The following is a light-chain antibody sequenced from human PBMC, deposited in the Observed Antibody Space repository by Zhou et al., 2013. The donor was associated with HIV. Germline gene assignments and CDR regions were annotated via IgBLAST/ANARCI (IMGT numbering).Light chain of an antibody. J-gene: IGKJ3*01. Sequence: IRMTQSPSSLSASTGDRITVTCRASQGIGTSLAWYQHKSGRAPKLLVSGAFTLRTGVPSRFNASGSGTDFSLTINCLQPDDFATYYCQQYHSHPQFGPGTRVD. CDR3: QQYHSHPQ. CDR1: QGIGTS. V-gene: IGKV1-8*01. CDR2: GAF.